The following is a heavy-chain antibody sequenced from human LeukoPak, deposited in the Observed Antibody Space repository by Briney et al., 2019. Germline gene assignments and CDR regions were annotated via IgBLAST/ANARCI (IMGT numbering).Heavy chain of an antibody. CDR3: AKHAGYYSNSQGEYFQH. Sequence: GGSLRLSCAASGFTFDNYALSWVRQAPGKELEWVSGISGRGDSTDQADPVKGRFTISRDNSKNTLYLQMNSLSAEDTAVYYCAKHAGYYSNSQGEYFQHWGQGTLVTVSS. D-gene: IGHD2/OR15-2a*01. J-gene: IGHJ1*01. CDR1: GFTFDNYA. V-gene: IGHV3-23*01. CDR2: ISGRGDST.